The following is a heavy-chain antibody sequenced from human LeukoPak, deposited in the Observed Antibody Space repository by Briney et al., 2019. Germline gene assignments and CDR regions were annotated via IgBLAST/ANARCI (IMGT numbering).Heavy chain of an antibody. J-gene: IGHJ4*02. CDR1: GFTFSSYS. D-gene: IGHD3-10*01. V-gene: IGHV3-53*01. CDR3: VGASRSGYFDY. CDR2: IYSGGST. Sequence: TGGSLRLSCAASGFTFSSYSMNWVRQAPGKGLEWVSVIYSGGSTYYADSVKGRFTISRDNSKNTLYLQMNSLRAEDTAVYYCVGASRSGYFDYWGQGTLVTVSS.